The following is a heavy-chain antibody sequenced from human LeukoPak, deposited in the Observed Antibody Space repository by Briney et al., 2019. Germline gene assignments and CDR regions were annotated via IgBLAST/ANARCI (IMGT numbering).Heavy chain of an antibody. Sequence: GGSLRLSCTTSGSNFNNAWMNWVRQAPGKGLEWVSAISGSGGSTYYAGSVKGRFTISRDNSKNTLYLQMNSLRAEDTAVYYCAKHVSGGEYGGMWYYYGMDIWGQGTTVTVSS. CDR2: ISGSGGST. CDR1: GSNFNNAW. CDR3: AKHVSGGEYGGMWYYYGMDI. J-gene: IGHJ6*02. D-gene: IGHD4-23*01. V-gene: IGHV3-23*01.